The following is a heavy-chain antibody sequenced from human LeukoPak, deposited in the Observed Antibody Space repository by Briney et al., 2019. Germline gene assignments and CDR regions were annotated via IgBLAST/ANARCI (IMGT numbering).Heavy chain of an antibody. V-gene: IGHV1-46*01. J-gene: IGHJ4*02. CDR2: INPDGGST. CDR1: GYTFTNYY. Sequence: ASVKVSCKASGYTFTNYYMQWVRQAPGQGLEWMGVINPDGGSTTYAQKFQGRVTMTRDTSTRTVYMDLSSLRSEDTAVYYCARDRSIVGATPYFDYWGQGTLVTVSS. CDR3: ARDRSIVGATPYFDY. D-gene: IGHD1-26*01.